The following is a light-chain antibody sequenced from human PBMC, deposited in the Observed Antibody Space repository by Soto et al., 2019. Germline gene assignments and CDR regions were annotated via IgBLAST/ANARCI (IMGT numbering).Light chain of an antibody. CDR2: GAS. J-gene: IGKJ1*01. CDR1: QTISNW. Sequence: DLQMTQSPSTLSASVGDRVTLTCRASQTISNWLAWYQQKPGKAPKLLIYGASSWESGIPSRFSGSGSGTEFTLTISSLQPDDFATYYCQQYNSYSWTFGQGTKVDIK. CDR3: QQYNSYSWT. V-gene: IGKV1-5*01.